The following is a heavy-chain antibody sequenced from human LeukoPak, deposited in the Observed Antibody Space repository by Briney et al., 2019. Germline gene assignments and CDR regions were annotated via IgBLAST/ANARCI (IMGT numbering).Heavy chain of an antibody. CDR3: AKEGSSGYYDYYMDV. CDR2: ISAISGTT. Sequence: GGSLRLSCAASGFSFSSYALNWVRQAPGKGLEWVSVISAISGTTHYADSVKGRFTISRDKSKNTLYLQINSLRVEDTAVYYCAKEGSSGYYDYYMDVWGKGTTVTVSS. D-gene: IGHD3-22*01. J-gene: IGHJ6*03. V-gene: IGHV3-23*01. CDR1: GFSFSSYA.